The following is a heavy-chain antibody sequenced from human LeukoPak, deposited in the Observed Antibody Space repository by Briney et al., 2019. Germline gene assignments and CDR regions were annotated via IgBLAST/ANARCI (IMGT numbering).Heavy chain of an antibody. V-gene: IGHV3-23*01. Sequence: PGGSLRLSCAASGFTFSSYAMSWVRQAPGKGLEWVSAISGSGGSTYYADSVKGRFTISRDNSKNTLYLQMNSLRAEDTAVYYCAKVRYYDSSGYYYYYYYGMDAWGQGTTVTVSS. J-gene: IGHJ6*02. D-gene: IGHD3-22*01. CDR3: AKVRYYDSSGYYYYYYYGMDA. CDR1: GFTFSSYA. CDR2: ISGSGGST.